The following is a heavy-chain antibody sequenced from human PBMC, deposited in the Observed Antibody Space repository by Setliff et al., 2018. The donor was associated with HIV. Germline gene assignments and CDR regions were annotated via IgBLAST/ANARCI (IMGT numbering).Heavy chain of an antibody. CDR2: ISSNGGST. CDR1: GFTFSSYA. Sequence: GGSLRLSCSASGFTFSSYAMHWVRQAPGKGLEYVSAISSNGGSTYYADSVKGRFTISRDNSKNTLYLQMSSLIAEDTAVYYCVKARVDGDYYYYYYMDVWGKGTTVTVSS. CDR3: VKARVDGDYYYYYYMDV. V-gene: IGHV3-64D*09. D-gene: IGHD4-17*01. J-gene: IGHJ6*03.